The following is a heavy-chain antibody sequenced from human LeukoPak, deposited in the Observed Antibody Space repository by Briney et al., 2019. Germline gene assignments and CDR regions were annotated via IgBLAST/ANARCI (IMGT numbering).Heavy chain of an antibody. CDR3: AKPQDYYDSSGYPRFDY. V-gene: IGHV3-30*18. D-gene: IGHD3-22*01. J-gene: IGHJ4*02. CDR1: GFTFSTYG. Sequence: GRSLRLSCAASGFTFSTYGMHWVRQAPGKGLEWVAVISYDGSNKYYADSVKGRFTVSRDNSKNTLYLQMNSLRAEDTAVYYCAKPQDYYDSSGYPRFDYWGQGTLVTVSS. CDR2: ISYDGSNK.